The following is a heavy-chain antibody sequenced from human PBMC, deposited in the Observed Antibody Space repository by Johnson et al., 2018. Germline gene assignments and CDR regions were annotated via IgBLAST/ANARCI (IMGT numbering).Heavy chain of an antibody. V-gene: IGHV3-49*03. CDR1: GFTSGDYA. J-gene: IGHJ1*01. Sequence: VQLVESGGGLVQXGRSXSLXCTASGFTSGDYAMSWFRQAPGQGPEWWCFIRSKAYGGTTEDAAAVKGRFTISRDDPKSTAYLQMNSLKTEYTAVYYCVKDLHYYDGSGYFNRGHWGQGTLVTVSS. D-gene: IGHD3-22*01. CDR2: IRSKAYGGTT. CDR3: VKDLHYYDGSGYFNRGH.